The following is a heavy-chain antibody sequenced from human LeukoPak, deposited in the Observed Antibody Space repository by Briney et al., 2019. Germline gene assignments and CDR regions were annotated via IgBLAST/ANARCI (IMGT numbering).Heavy chain of an antibody. D-gene: IGHD4-17*01. V-gene: IGHV1-2*02. Sequence: ASVKVSCKASGYTFTGYYMHWVRQAPGQGLEWLGWINPNSGGTNYAQKFQGRVTMTRDTSISTAYMELSRLRSDDTAVYYCAREASTVTIPYYYYYMDVWGKGTTVTISS. J-gene: IGHJ6*03. CDR2: INPNSGGT. CDR3: AREASTVTIPYYYYYMDV. CDR1: GYTFTGYY.